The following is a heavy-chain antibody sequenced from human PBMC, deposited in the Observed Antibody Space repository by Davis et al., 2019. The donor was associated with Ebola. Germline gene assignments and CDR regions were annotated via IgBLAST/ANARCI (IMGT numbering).Heavy chain of an antibody. CDR3: ARAPRRPSSGWYSGDAFDI. V-gene: IGHV1-24*01. CDR2: FDPEDGEA. CDR1: GYTLAELS. Sequence: AASVKVSCKCKVSGYTLAELSMHWVRQAPGKGLEWMGYFDPEDGEAIYAQKFQGRVTMTRDTSTSTVYMELSSLRSEDTAVYYCARAPRRPSSGWYSGDAFDIWGQGTMVTVSS. J-gene: IGHJ3*02. D-gene: IGHD6-19*01.